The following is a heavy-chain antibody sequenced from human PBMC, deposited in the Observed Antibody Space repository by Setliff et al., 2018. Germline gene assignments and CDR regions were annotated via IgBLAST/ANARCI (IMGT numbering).Heavy chain of an antibody. Sequence: SETLSLTCTVSGGSINSGSYYWSWIRQSAGKGLEWIGYIYTSGSTNYNPSLKSRVTISLDTSKNHFSLNLRSVPAADTAVYYCARLSPYNTGPPFDYWGQGTLVTVSS. J-gene: IGHJ4*02. V-gene: IGHV4-61*09. CDR2: IYTSGST. CDR3: ARLSPYNTGPPFDY. CDR1: GGSINSGSYY. D-gene: IGHD2-8*02.